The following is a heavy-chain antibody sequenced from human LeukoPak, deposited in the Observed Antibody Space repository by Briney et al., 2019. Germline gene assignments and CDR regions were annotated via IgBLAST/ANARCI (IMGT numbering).Heavy chain of an antibody. CDR3: ARFISLGG. D-gene: IGHD3-10*01. V-gene: IGHV3-7*01. CDR1: GFTFSSYW. J-gene: IGHJ4*02. Sequence: GGSLRLSCAASGFTFSSYWMSWVRQAPGKGLEWVANVKQDGSKKNYVDSVKGRFTISRDNAKNSLYLQMNSLRVEDTAVYYCARFISLGGWGQGAPVTVSS. CDR2: VKQDGSKK.